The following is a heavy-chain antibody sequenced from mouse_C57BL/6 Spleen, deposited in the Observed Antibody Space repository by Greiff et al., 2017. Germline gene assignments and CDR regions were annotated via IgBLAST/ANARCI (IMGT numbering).Heavy chain of an antibody. CDR2: IDPETGGT. CDR1: GYTFTDYE. J-gene: IGHJ3*01. Sequence: QVQLKQSGAELVRPGASVTLSCKASGYTFTDYEMHWVKQTPVHGLEWIGAIDPETGGTAYNQKFKGKAILTADKSSSTAYMELHSLTSEDSAVYYCTRDGYYVTFAYWGQGTLVTVSA. CDR3: TRDGYYVTFAY. D-gene: IGHD2-3*01. V-gene: IGHV1-15*01.